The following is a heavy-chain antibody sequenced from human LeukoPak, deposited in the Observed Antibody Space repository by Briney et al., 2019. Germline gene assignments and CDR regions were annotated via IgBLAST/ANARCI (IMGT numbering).Heavy chain of an antibody. CDR3: ARALFRVVVVAATPGY. Sequence: GGSLRLSCAASGFTFSSYAMSWVRQAPGKGLEWVSAISGSGGSTYYADSVKGRFTISRDNSKNTLYLQMNSLRAEDTAVYYCARALFRVVVVAATPGYWGQGTLVTVSS. D-gene: IGHD2-15*01. V-gene: IGHV3-23*01. CDR2: ISGSGGST. CDR1: GFTFSSYA. J-gene: IGHJ4*02.